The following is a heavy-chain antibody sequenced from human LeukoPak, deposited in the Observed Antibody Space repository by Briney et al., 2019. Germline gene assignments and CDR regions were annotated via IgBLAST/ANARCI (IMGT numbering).Heavy chain of an antibody. CDR2: IYYSGST. Sequence: SETLSLTCTVSGGSISSYYWSWIRQPPGKGLEWIGYIYYSGSTNYNPSLKSRVTISVDTSKNQFSLKLSSVTAADTAVYYCARVTNYDILTGYYYYYYYMDVWGKGTTVTVSS. V-gene: IGHV4-59*01. J-gene: IGHJ6*03. D-gene: IGHD3-9*01. CDR3: ARVTNYDILTGYYYYYYYMDV. CDR1: GGSISSYY.